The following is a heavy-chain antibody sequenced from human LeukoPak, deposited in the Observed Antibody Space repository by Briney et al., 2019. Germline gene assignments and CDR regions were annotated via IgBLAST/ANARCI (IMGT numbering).Heavy chain of an antibody. D-gene: IGHD1-1*01. J-gene: IGHJ4*02. V-gene: IGHV3-33*01. CDR3: ARGARHNWNDDQIFDY. CDR2: IWYDGSNK. Sequence: PGRSLRLSCAASGFTFSSYGMHWVRQAPGKGLEWVAVIWYDGSNKYYADSVKGRFTISRDNSKNTLYLQMNSLRAEDTAVYYCARGARHNWNDDQIFDYWGQGTLVTVSS. CDR1: GFTFSSYG.